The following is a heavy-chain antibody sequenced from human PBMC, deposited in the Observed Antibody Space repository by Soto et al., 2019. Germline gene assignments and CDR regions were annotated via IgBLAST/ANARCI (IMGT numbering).Heavy chain of an antibody. D-gene: IGHD3-10*01. V-gene: IGHV3-21*01. J-gene: IGHJ4*02. Sequence: EEQLVESGGHLVRPGGSLRLSCVASGFRFSGSTMNWVLQAPGKGLNWVSSISSSSHYIYYADSLKGRFTISRDNAKNSLFLQMNSLRAEDTAVYYCARDLGEVSALWGQGTLVTVSS. CDR2: ISSSSHYI. CDR1: GFRFSGST. CDR3: ARDLGEVSAL.